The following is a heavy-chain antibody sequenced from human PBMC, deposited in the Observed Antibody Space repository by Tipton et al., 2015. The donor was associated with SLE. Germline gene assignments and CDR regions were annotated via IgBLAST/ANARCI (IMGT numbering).Heavy chain of an antibody. D-gene: IGHD6-19*01. J-gene: IGHJ4*02. CDR1: GGTFSSYA. Sequence: QSGAEVKKPGSSVKVSCKASGGTFSSYAISWVRQAPGQGLEWMGRINPNSGGTNYAQKFQGRVTMTRDTSISTAYMELSRLRSDDTAVYYCARSSEQWLVQEYYFDYWGQGTLVTVSS. V-gene: IGHV1-2*06. CDR3: ARSSEQWLVQEYYFDY. CDR2: INPNSGGT.